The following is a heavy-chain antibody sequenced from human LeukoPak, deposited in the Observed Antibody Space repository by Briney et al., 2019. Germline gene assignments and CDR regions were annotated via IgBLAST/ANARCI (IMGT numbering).Heavy chain of an antibody. D-gene: IGHD2-2*01. V-gene: IGHV1-8*01. Sequence: ASVKVSCKASGYTFTSYDINWVRQATGQGLEWMGWMNPNSGNTGYAQKFPGRVTMTRNTSISTAYMELSSLRSEDTAVYYCARARRDIVVVPAAHDYYYYMDVWGKGTTVTVSS. CDR1: GYTFTSYD. J-gene: IGHJ6*03. CDR2: MNPNSGNT. CDR3: ARARRDIVVVPAAHDYYYYMDV.